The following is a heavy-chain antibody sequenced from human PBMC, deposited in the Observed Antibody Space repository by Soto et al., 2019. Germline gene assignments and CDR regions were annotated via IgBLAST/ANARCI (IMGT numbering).Heavy chain of an antibody. CDR1: GYTFTEFD. J-gene: IGHJ4*02. Sequence: QVRLGQSGAEVKKPGDSVKGSCKTSGYTFTEFDINWVRQAPGQGLEWMGWMNTNPGNTGYAQKFQGRVPMTRDTSISTAYMELRRLRSEATAVYYCARVVRFFGGQDGYWGQGTLVTASS. CDR3: ARVVRFFGGQDGY. V-gene: IGHV1-8*01. CDR2: MNTNPGNT. D-gene: IGHD3-3*01.